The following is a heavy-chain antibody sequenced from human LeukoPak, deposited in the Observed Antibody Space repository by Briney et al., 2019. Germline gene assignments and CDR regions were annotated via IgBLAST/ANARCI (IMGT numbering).Heavy chain of an antibody. D-gene: IGHD3-22*01. Sequence: GASVKVSCTASGYTFTSYGISWVRQAPGQGLEWMGWISAYNGNTNYAQKLQGRVTMTTDTSTSTAYMELRSLRSDDTAVYYCARDNYYDSSGYYANFDYWGQGTLVTVSS. CDR1: GYTFTSYG. CDR2: ISAYNGNT. CDR3: ARDNYYDSSGYYANFDY. V-gene: IGHV1-18*01. J-gene: IGHJ4*02.